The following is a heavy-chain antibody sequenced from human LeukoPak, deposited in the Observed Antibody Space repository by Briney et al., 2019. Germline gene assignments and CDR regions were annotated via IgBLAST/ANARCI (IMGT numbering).Heavy chain of an antibody. CDR1: GGSISSYY. V-gene: IGHV4-59*01. Sequence: SETLSLTCTVSGGSISSYYWSWIRQPPGKGLEWIGYIYYSGSTNYNPSLKSRVTISVDTSKNQFSLKLSSVTAADTAVYYCAREHCGGDCLFDYWGQGTTVTVSS. D-gene: IGHD2-21*02. CDR3: AREHCGGDCLFDY. J-gene: IGHJ4*03. CDR2: IYYSGST.